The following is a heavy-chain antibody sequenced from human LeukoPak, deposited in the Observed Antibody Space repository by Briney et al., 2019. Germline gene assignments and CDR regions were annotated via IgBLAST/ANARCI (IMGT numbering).Heavy chain of an antibody. CDR1: GFTFSSYS. V-gene: IGHV3-48*01. Sequence: GGTLRLSCAASGFTFSSYSMNWVRQAPGKGLEWVSYISCSSSTMYYADSVKGRFFISRNNAKNSLYLQMNSLRAEDTAVYYCARDHHRRLYDSQARDTFDIWGQGTMVTASS. CDR2: ISCSSSTM. D-gene: IGHD3-22*01. CDR3: ARDHHRRLYDSQARDTFDI. J-gene: IGHJ3*02.